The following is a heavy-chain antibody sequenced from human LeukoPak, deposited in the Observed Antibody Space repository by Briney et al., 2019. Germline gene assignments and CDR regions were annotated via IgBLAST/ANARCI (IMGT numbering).Heavy chain of an antibody. D-gene: IGHD3-22*01. CDR2: IYTSGST. CDR3: ARDSSGYPWGWFVP. Sequence: SETLSLTCTVSGGSISSYYWSWIRQPAGKGLEWIGRIYTSGSTNYNPSLKSRVTMSVDTSKNQFSLKLSSVTAADTAVYYCARDSSGYPWGWFVPWGQGTLVTVSS. J-gene: IGHJ5*02. CDR1: GGSISSYY. V-gene: IGHV4-4*07.